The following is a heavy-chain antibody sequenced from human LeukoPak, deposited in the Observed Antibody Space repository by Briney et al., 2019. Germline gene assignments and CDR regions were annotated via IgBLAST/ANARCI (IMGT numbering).Heavy chain of an antibody. CDR3: AREMATSFDY. Sequence: SGTLSLTCTVSGGSISSGSYYWSWIGQPAGKGLEWIGRIYTSGSTNYNPSLKSRVTISVDTSKNQFSLKLSSVTAADTAVYYCAREMATSFDYWGQGTLVTVSS. CDR1: GGSISSGSYY. D-gene: IGHD5-24*01. V-gene: IGHV4-61*02. J-gene: IGHJ4*02. CDR2: IYTSGST.